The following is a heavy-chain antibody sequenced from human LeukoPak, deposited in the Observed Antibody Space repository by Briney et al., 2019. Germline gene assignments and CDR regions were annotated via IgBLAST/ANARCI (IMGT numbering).Heavy chain of an antibody. D-gene: IGHD3-10*02. V-gene: IGHV3-23*01. J-gene: IGHJ6*04. CDR3: AELGITMIGGV. CDR1: GFSFSSYT. Sequence: GGPLRLSCSASGFSFSSYTMTWVRQAPGKGPEWVSIISGGGDTTFYTDSVKGRFTISRDNAKNSLYLQMNSLRAEDTAVYYCAELGITMIGGVWGKGTTVTISS. CDR2: ISGGGDTT.